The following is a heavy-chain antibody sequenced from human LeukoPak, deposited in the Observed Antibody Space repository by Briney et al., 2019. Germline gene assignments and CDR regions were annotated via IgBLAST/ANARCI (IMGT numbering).Heavy chain of an antibody. J-gene: IGHJ6*03. D-gene: IGHD6-6*01. CDR3: ARFNSSSSGAYYYYYYYMDV. Sequence: PGGSLRLSCAASGFTFSSYEMNWVRQAPGKGLEWVSYISSSGSTIYYADSVKGRFTISRDNARNSLYLQMNSLRAEDTAVYYCARFNSSSSGAYYYYYYYMDVWGKGTTVTVSS. CDR1: GFTFSSYE. CDR2: ISSSGSTI. V-gene: IGHV3-48*03.